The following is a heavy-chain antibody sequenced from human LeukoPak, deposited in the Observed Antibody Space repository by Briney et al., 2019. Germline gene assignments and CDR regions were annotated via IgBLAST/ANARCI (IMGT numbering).Heavy chain of an antibody. Sequence: PGGSLRLSCAASGFTFSSYSMNWVRQAPGKGLEWVSSISSSSSYIYYADSVKGRFTISRDNAKNSLYLQMNSLRAEDTAVYYCASLYNWNYIGAFDXWXQGTMVTVSS. CDR3: ASLYNWNYIGAFDX. D-gene: IGHD1-7*01. J-gene: IGHJ3*02. V-gene: IGHV3-21*01. CDR1: GFTFSSYS. CDR2: ISSSSSYI.